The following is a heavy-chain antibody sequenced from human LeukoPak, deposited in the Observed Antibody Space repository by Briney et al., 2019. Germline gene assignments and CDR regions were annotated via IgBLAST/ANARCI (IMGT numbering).Heavy chain of an antibody. CDR3: ARGVEDDLY. D-gene: IGHD1-1*01. CDR1: GYSISSGYY. V-gene: IGHV4-38-2*01. J-gene: IGHJ4*02. CDR2: ITRSGST. Sequence: PSETLSLTCAVSGYSISSGYYWGWIRQPPGKGLEWIGSITRSGSTYYNPSLRSRVTISVDTYENQFSLKVNSVTATDTAVYFCARGVEDDLYWGQGTRVIVSS.